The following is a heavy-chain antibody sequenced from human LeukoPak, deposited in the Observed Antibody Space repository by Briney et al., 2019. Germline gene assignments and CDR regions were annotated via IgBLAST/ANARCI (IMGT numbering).Heavy chain of an antibody. D-gene: IGHD4/OR15-4a*01. Sequence: GGSLRLSCAAAGFTVSSYWVRWVRQARGKGLVLVSRIKSDGSTNYADSVKGRFPISRDNAKNTVSQQMNSLRPEATGVYYCARAPSEIGASYPEYFRHWGQGTLVAVSS. V-gene: IGHV3-74*01. J-gene: IGHJ1*01. CDR2: IKSDGST. CDR1: GFTVSSYW. CDR3: ARAPSEIGASYPEYFRH.